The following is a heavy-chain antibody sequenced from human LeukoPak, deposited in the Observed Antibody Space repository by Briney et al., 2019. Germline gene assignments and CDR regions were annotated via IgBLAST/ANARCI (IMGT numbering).Heavy chain of an antibody. CDR3: ARGLVVVPAAMSGGNAFDI. D-gene: IGHD2-2*01. Sequence: RASETLSLTCAVYGGSFSGYYWSWIRQPPGKGLEWIGEINHSGSTNYNPSLKSRVTISVDTPKNQFSLKLSSVTAADTAVYYCARGLVVVPAAMSGGNAFDIWGQGTMVTVSS. V-gene: IGHV4-34*01. CDR2: INHSGST. J-gene: IGHJ3*02. CDR1: GGSFSGYY.